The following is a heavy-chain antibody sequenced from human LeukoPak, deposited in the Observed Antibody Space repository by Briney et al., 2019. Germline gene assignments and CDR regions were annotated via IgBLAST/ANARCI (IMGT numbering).Heavy chain of an antibody. CDR3: ARVPYYYDSSGYYQVDY. CDR1: GFTFSSYS. Sequence: GGSLRLSCAASGFTFSSYSMNWVRQAPGKGLEWVSSISSSSSYIYYADSVKGRFTISRGNAKNSLYLQMNSLRAEDTAVYYCARVPYYYDSSGYYQVDYWGQGTLVTVSS. J-gene: IGHJ4*02. D-gene: IGHD3-22*01. CDR2: ISSSSSYI. V-gene: IGHV3-21*01.